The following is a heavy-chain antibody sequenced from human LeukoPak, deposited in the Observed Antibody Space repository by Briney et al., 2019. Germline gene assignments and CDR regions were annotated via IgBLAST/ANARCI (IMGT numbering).Heavy chain of an antibody. CDR1: GGSISSYY. J-gene: IGHJ6*02. V-gene: IGHV4-59*06. Sequence: SETLSLTCTVSGGSISSYYWAWIRQHPGKGLEWIGYIYYSGSAYYNPSLKSRVTISVDTSKNQFSLKLSSVTAADTAVYYCARDDLGDFPYYYYGMDVWGQGTTVTVSS. CDR2: IYYSGSA. D-gene: IGHD3-10*01. CDR3: ARDDLGDFPYYYYGMDV.